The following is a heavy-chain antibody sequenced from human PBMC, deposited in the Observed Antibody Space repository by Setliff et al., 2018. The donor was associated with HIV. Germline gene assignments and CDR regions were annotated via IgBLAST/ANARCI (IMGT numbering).Heavy chain of an antibody. CDR2: IYYSGTT. CDR3: ARGGSRGSWYWDY. D-gene: IGHD6-13*01. Sequence: SETLSLTCTVSGGSISSRTYYWGCIRQPPGKGLEWIGSIYYSGTTYYNPSLKSRVTISIDTSKNHFSLRLSSVTAADTAVYYCARGGSRGSWYWDYWGQGTLVTVSS. CDR1: GGSISSRTYY. V-gene: IGHV4-39*02. J-gene: IGHJ4*02.